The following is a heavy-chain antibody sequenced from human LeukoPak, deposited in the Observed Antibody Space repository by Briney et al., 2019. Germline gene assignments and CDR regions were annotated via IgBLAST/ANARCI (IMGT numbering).Heavy chain of an antibody. CDR2: IYYSGGT. J-gene: IGHJ6*02. Sequence: SETLSLTCTVSGGSISSSSYYWGWIRQPPGKGLEWIGSIYYSGGTYYNPSLKSRVTISVDTSKNQFSLKLSSVTAADTAVYYCAGGPDSGYDYGGYYYYYGMDVWGQGTTVTVSS. D-gene: IGHD5-12*01. CDR1: GGSISSSSYY. V-gene: IGHV4-39*01. CDR3: AGGPDSGYDYGGYYYYYGMDV.